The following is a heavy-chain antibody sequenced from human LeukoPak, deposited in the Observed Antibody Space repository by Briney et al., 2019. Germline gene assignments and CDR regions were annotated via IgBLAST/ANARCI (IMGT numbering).Heavy chain of an antibody. Sequence: ASVKVSCKASGYTGYYMHWVRQAPGQGLEWMGWINPSNGDTNYAQKFQGRVTMTRDTSISTAYMELSRLRSDDTAVYYCARNSLVGGTYYYGMDVWGQGTTVTVSS. CDR2: INPSNGDT. CDR1: GYTGYY. J-gene: IGHJ6*02. D-gene: IGHD1-26*01. V-gene: IGHV1-2*02. CDR3: ARNSLVGGTYYYGMDV.